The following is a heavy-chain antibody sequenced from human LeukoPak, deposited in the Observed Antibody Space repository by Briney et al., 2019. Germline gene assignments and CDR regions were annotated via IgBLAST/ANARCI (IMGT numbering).Heavy chain of an antibody. Sequence: SETLSLTCTVSGGSISGYYWSWIRQPPGKGLEWIGYIYYSGSTNYNPSLKSRVTISVDTSKNQFSLKLSSVTAADTAVYYCARGIDGSGSYYYYYYYMDVWGKGTTVTVSS. CDR2: IYYSGST. V-gene: IGHV4-59*01. D-gene: IGHD3-10*01. CDR1: GGSISGYY. CDR3: ARGIDGSGSYYYYYYYMDV. J-gene: IGHJ6*03.